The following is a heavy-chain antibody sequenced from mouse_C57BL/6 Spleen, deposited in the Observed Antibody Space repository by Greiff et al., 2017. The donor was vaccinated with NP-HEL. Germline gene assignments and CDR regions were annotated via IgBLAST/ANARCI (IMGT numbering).Heavy chain of an antibody. D-gene: IGHD1-1*01. V-gene: IGHV1-9*01. CDR3: ARGNYYGSSYVVYFDY. CDR2: ILPGSGST. CDR1: GYTFTGYW. Sequence: QVQLQQSGAELMKPGASVKLSCKATGYTFTGYWIEWVKQRPGHGLEWIGEILPGSGSTNYNEKFKGKATFTADTSSNTAYMQLSSLTTEDSAIYYCARGNYYGSSYVVYFDYWGQGTTLTVSS. J-gene: IGHJ2*01.